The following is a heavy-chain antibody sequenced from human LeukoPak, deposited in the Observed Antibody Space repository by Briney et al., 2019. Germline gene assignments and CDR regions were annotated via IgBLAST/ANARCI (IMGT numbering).Heavy chain of an antibody. CDR2: LSHSGSS. D-gene: IGHD2-15*01. CDR3: ARGRASAGGFDY. V-gene: IGHV4-59*02. CDR1: GGSVSSYY. J-gene: IGHJ4*02. Sequence: SETLSLTCTVSGGSVSSYYWSWIRRPPGRGLEWIAYLSHSGSSDSNPSLTSRVTTLVDTSKNQFSLKLTSVTAADTAVYYCARGRASAGGFDYWGQGTLVTVSS.